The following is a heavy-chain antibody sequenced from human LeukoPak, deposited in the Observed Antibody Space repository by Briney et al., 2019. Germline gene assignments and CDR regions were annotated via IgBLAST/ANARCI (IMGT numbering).Heavy chain of an antibody. CDR2: IYYSGST. V-gene: IGHV4-30-4*07. D-gene: IGHD1-26*01. CDR1: GFTFSSYG. J-gene: IGHJ4*02. CDR3: ARDSVYSGSSLDY. Sequence: LRPSCAASGFTFSSYGMSWIRQPPGKGLEWIGYIYYSGSTYYNPSLKSRVTISVDTSKNQFSLKLSSVTAADTAVYYCARDSVYSGSSLDYWGQGALVTVSS.